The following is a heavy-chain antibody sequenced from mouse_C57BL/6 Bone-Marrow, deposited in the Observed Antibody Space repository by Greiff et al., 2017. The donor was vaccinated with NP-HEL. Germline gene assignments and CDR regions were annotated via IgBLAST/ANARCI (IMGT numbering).Heavy chain of an antibody. Sequence: EVQRVESGAELVRPGASVKLSCTASGFNIKDDYMHWVKQRPEQGLEWIGWIDPENGDPEYASKFQGKATITADTSSNTASLQLSSLTSEDTAVYYCTAYYGISYEDWGQGTTLTVSA. CDR1: GFNIKDDY. V-gene: IGHV14-4*01. J-gene: IGHJ2*01. CDR2: IDPENGDP. D-gene: IGHD1-1*01. CDR3: TAYYGISYED.